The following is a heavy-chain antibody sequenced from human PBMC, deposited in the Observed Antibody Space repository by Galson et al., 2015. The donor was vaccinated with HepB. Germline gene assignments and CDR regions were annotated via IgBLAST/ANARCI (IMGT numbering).Heavy chain of an antibody. V-gene: IGHV3-7*03. CDR2: INQDGSEK. Sequence: SLRLSCAASGFMFSSYWMNWVRQAPGKGLEWVANINQDGSEKYYVDSVKGRFTISRDNAKNSVYLQMNSLRVEDTAVYYCARGIGMDVWGQGTTVTVSS. D-gene: IGHD2-15*01. CDR3: ARGIGMDV. J-gene: IGHJ6*02. CDR1: GFMFSSYW.